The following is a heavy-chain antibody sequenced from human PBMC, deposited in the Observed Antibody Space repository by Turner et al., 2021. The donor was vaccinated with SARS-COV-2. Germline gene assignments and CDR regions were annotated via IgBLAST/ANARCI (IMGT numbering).Heavy chain of an antibody. Sequence: QVQLQESGPGLVKPSATLSLTCTVSGGSISSSSYFWGWIRQPPTKELEWVGSIYYSGTTYYNPSLKSRVSLSIEPSKNQFSMKLTSVTAADTALYYCARQAAGQGLDYWGRGILVTVSS. J-gene: IGHJ4*02. D-gene: IGHD3-10*01. CDR2: IYYSGTT. V-gene: IGHV4-39*01. CDR1: GGSISSSSYF. CDR3: ARQAAGQGLDY.